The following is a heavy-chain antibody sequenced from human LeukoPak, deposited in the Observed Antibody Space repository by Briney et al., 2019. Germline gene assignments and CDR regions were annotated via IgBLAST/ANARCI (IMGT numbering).Heavy chain of an antibody. CDR2: IYYTGST. D-gene: IGHD3-3*01. CDR3: ARVGSGYSTFYFDY. J-gene: IGHJ4*02. V-gene: IGHV4-59*01. CDR1: GGSISSCY. Sequence: SETLSLTCTASGGSISSCYWTRIRQPPGKGLEWIGSIYYTGSTNYSPSLKGRVTILVDTSKNQFSLKMNSVTAADTALYYCARVGSGYSTFYFDYWGQGLLVTVSS.